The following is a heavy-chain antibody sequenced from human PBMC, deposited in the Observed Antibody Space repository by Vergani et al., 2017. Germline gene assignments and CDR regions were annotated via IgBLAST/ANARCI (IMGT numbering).Heavy chain of an antibody. CDR2: IYTSGST. CDR1: GGSISSGSYY. J-gene: IGHJ3*02. V-gene: IGHV4-61*02. Sequence: QVQLQESGPGLVKPSQTLSLTCTVSGGSISSGSYYWSWIRQPAGKGLEWIGRIYTSGSTNYNPSLKSRVTISVDTSKNQFSLKLSSVTAADTAVYYCARTSYYDSSGYSPFDAFDIWGQGTMVTVSS. CDR3: ARTSYYDSSGYSPFDAFDI. D-gene: IGHD3-22*01.